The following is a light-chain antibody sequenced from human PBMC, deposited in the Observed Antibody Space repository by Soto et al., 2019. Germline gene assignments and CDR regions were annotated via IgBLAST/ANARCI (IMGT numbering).Light chain of an antibody. Sequence: EIVMTQSPATLSVSPGERATLSCRASQSVNSDLAWYQQNPGQAPRLLIYGASTRAIGIPARFSGSGSGTEFTLTISSLQSEDFVVYYCQQYNDWPPWTFGQGTKVEIK. CDR3: QQYNDWPPWT. V-gene: IGKV3-15*01. CDR2: GAS. J-gene: IGKJ1*01. CDR1: QSVNSD.